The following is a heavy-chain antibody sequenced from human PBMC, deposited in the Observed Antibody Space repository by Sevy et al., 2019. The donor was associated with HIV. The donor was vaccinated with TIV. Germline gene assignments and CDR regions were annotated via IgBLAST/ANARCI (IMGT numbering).Heavy chain of an antibody. CDR3: ARDLEYSSSSQYYYYGMDV. D-gene: IGHD6-6*01. V-gene: IGHV3-30*04. Sequence: GGSLRLSCAASGFTFSSYAMHWVRQAPGKGLEWVAVISYDGSNKYYADSVKGQFTISRDNSKNTLYLQMNSLRAEDTAVYYCARDLEYSSSSQYYYYGMDVWGQGTTVTVSS. CDR1: GFTFSSYA. J-gene: IGHJ6*02. CDR2: ISYDGSNK.